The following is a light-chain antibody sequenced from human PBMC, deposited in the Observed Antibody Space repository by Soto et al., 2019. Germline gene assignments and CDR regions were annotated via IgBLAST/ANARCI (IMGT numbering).Light chain of an antibody. V-gene: IGLV8-61*01. CDR3: VVYLGSGISV. CDR2: NTD. Sequence: QAVVTQEPSLSVSPGGTVTLTCGLTSGSVSSTSYPSWYQQTPGQPPRTLIYNTDTRSSGVPDRFSGSILGNKAALTITGAQADDECDYYCVVYLGSGISVFGGGTQLTVL. J-gene: IGLJ3*02. CDR1: SGSVSSTSY.